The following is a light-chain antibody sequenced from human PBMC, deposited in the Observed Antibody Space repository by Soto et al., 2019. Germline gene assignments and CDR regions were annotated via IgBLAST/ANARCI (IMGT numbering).Light chain of an antibody. CDR1: QSVSNY. V-gene: IGKV3-11*01. CDR3: QQYGSSVT. CDR2: DAS. Sequence: ENVLPQSQATMSLSPGERATLSCRASQSVSNYVAWYQQKPGQAPRLLIYDASNRATGIPARFSGSGSGTDFTLTISRLEPEDFAVYYCQQYGSSVTFGQGTRLEI. J-gene: IGKJ5*01.